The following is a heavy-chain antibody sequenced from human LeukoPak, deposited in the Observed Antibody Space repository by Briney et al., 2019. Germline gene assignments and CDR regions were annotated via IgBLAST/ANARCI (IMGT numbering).Heavy chain of an antibody. CDR3: ARVRPGSLYYYYMDV. Sequence: ASVKVSCKASGYTFTGYYMHWVRQAPGQGLEWMGWINPNSGGTNYAQKFQGRVTMTRDTSISTAYMELSRLRSDDTAVYYCARVRPGSLYYYYMDVWGKGTTVTVSS. V-gene: IGHV1-2*02. CDR2: INPNSGGT. J-gene: IGHJ6*03. D-gene: IGHD1-26*01. CDR1: GYTFTGYY.